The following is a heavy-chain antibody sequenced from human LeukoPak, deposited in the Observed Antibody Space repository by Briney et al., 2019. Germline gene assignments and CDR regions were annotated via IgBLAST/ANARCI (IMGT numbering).Heavy chain of an antibody. V-gene: IGHV3-23*01. CDR1: GVDLTTYA. J-gene: IGHJ5*02. CDR2: IRIGVVGT. D-gene: IGHD2-15*01. CDR3: SRCMVLSQVWWNWFDP. Sequence: GGSLRLSCAASGVDLTTYAMTWVRQAPAPGLKWVSSIRIGVVGTYYADSVQGRFTIPRDNSEKTLHLQMNSLMGQDKARSCSSRCMVLSQVWWNWFDPWGQGTLVTVSS.